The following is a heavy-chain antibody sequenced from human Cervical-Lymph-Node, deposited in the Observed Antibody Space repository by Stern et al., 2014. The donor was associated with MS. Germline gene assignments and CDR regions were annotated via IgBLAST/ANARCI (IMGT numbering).Heavy chain of an antibody. J-gene: IGHJ4*02. Sequence: VPLVESGGGVVQPGRSLTLSCAASGFVFRRYALHWVRQPPGQGLEWVALISYDGRDKYYTDSVKGRFTVSRDNSNNTVDLEMNSLRLEDTAVYYCAKGGSGSYLDWGQGSLVTVSS. D-gene: IGHD1-26*01. CDR1: GFVFRRYA. CDR3: AKGGSGSYLD. V-gene: IGHV3-30*04. CDR2: ISYDGRDK.